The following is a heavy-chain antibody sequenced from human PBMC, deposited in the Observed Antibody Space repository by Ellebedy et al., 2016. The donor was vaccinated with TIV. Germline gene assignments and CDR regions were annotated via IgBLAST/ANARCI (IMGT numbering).Heavy chain of an antibody. Sequence: SETLSLTCSVSSFSISSGYYWGWVRQSPGMGLESIGSIFHSGRTFYNPPLKSRVTISVDTSRNQFSLNLNSLTAADTAVYYCARRKTFYDVSGGQFPASYFDSWGQGTLVTVSS. CDR2: IFHSGRT. CDR3: ARRKTFYDVSGGQFPASYFDS. J-gene: IGHJ4*02. CDR1: SFSISSGYY. D-gene: IGHD3-10*01. V-gene: IGHV4-38-2*01.